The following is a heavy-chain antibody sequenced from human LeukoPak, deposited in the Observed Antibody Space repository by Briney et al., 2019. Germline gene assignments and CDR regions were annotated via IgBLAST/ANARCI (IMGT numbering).Heavy chain of an antibody. V-gene: IGHV4-34*01. J-gene: IGHJ4*02. D-gene: IGHD5-24*01. CDR2: INQSGST. CDR1: GGSFSGYY. CDR3: ARVSRDGYNWQMYYFDY. Sequence: SETLSLTCAVYGGSFSGYYWNWIRQSPGKGLEWIGEINQSGSTSYNPSLKSRVTISVDTSKNHFSLRVSSVAAADTAVYYCARVSRDGYNWQMYYFDYWGQGTLVTVSS.